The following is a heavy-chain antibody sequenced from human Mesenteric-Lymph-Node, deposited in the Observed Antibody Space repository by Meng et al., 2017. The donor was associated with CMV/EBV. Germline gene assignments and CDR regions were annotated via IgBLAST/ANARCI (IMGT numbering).Heavy chain of an antibody. D-gene: IGHD2-2*01. V-gene: IGHV3-23*01. Sequence: GESLKISCAASGFTFSSYAMSWVRQAPGKGLEWISGISNSVTSTYYADSVKGRFTISRDDSKNTLYLQMNSLRAEDTAVYYCAKAWRYCGSTSCSCYFDFWGQGTLVTVSS. CDR1: GFTFSSYA. CDR2: ISNSVTST. J-gene: IGHJ4*02. CDR3: AKAWRYCGSTSCSCYFDF.